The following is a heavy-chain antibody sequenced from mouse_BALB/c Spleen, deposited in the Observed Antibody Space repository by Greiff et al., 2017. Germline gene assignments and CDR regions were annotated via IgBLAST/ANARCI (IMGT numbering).Heavy chain of an antibody. V-gene: IGHV5-6-5*01. CDR3: ARGGLYGLGY. CDR1: GFTFSSYA. D-gene: IGHD3-3*01. CDR2: ISSGGST. Sequence: EVQLQESGGGLVKPGGSLKLSCAASGFTFSSYAMSWVRQTPEKRLEWVASISSGGSTYYPDSVKGRFTISRDNARNILYLQMSSLRSEDTAMYYCARGGLYGLGYWGQGTSVTVSS. J-gene: IGHJ4*01.